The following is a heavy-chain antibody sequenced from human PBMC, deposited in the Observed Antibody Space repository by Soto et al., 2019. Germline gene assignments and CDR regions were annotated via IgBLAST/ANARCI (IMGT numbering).Heavy chain of an antibody. CDR3: AIEGGIFYRGRTELDQ. V-gene: IGHV1-69*01. J-gene: IGHJ4*02. CDR1: GGTFSRYT. D-gene: IGHD2-2*01. CDR2: IIPRFGTR. Sequence: QVQLVQSGAEVKTPGSSVRVSCKASGGTFSRYTLNWVRQAPGQGLEWMGGIIPRFGTRNYAPTHQDRVTIIADESTNQAYKELNHLMSEDTSVYSCAIEGGIFYRGRTELDQRGQGNLVNVSS.